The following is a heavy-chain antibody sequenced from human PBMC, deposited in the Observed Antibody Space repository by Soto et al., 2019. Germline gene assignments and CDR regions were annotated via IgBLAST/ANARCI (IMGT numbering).Heavy chain of an antibody. Sequence: QVKLVQSGVEVKKPGSSVKVSCKASGGTFSSYAISWVRQARGQGLEWMGGIMPIFGRANYAQKFQDRVTITADESTSTAYMELSSLRSEDTAVYYCARGSSSCNHDGMDIVGQGTTVTVSS. V-gene: IGHV1-69*12. D-gene: IGHD6-13*01. CDR2: IMPIFGRA. CDR3: ARGSSSCNHDGMDI. J-gene: IGHJ6*02. CDR1: GGTFSSYA.